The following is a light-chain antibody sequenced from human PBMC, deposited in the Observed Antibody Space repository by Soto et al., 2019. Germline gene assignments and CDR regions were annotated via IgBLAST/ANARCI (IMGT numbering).Light chain of an antibody. V-gene: IGKV3-15*01. J-gene: IGKJ1*01. CDR1: QGVGST. Sequence: EIVMTQSPATLSVSPGERVTLSCSASQGVGSTLAWYRQQPGQAPRLLIYDAYIRATGVPARFSGSGSGTEFTLTISSLQSEDFAVYYCQQYNNWPPWTFGQGTKVDIK. CDR3: QQYNNWPPWT. CDR2: DAY.